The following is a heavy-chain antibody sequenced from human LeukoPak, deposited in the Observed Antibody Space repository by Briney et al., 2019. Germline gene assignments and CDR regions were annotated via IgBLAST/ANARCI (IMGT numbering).Heavy chain of an antibody. CDR3: ARFAAGTDDY. CDR1: GGSISSYY. J-gene: IGHJ4*02. D-gene: IGHD6-19*01. CDR2: IYYSGST. Sequence: SETLSLTCTVSGGSISSYYWSWIRQPPGKGLEWIGYIYYSGSTNYNPSLKSRVTISVDTSKNQFSLKLSSVTAADTAVYYCARFAAGTDDYWGQGTLVTVSS. V-gene: IGHV4-59*01.